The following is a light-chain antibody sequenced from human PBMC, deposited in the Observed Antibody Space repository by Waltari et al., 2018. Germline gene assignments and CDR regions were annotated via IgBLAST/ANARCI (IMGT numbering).Light chain of an antibody. J-gene: IGLJ1*01. CDR1: RRDVGTYTL. CDR2: EVT. CDR3: CSYAGLGIYV. V-gene: IGLV2-23*02. Sequence: QSGLTQPASVSGSPGQSITISCTGTRRDVGTYTLVPWYKQYPGKAPKLMVYEVTKRTSGVSDRFSGSKSGNTASLTIYGLQSEDEADYYCCSYAGLGIYVFGTGTKVTVL.